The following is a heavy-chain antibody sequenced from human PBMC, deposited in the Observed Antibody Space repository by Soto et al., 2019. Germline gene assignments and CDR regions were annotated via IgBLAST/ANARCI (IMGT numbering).Heavy chain of an antibody. Sequence: PGGSLRLSCAASGFAFSRYDMGWVRQASGKGLEWVSGISGSGDNIYYADSVKGRFTISRDNSKNTLYLQMNSLRAEDTAVYYCVKKENWRYGAGNYHGMDVWGQGTTVTVSS. D-gene: IGHD1-1*01. CDR1: GFAFSRYD. CDR2: ISGSGDNI. CDR3: VKKENWRYGAGNYHGMDV. V-gene: IGHV3-23*01. J-gene: IGHJ6*02.